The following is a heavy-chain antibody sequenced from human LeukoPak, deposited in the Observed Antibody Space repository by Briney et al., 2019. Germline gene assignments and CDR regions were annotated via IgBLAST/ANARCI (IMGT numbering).Heavy chain of an antibody. J-gene: IGHJ4*02. Sequence: KSSETLSLTCTVSGGSISSGNYYWSWIRQPAGKGLEWIGRIYASGSTDYNPSLKSRVTISLDTSKNQFSLKLNSVTAADTAVYYCASPNVWGSYRFRQGDYWGQGTLVTVSS. V-gene: IGHV4-61*02. CDR2: IYASGST. CDR1: GGSISSGNYY. D-gene: IGHD3-16*02. CDR3: ASPNVWGSYRFRQGDY.